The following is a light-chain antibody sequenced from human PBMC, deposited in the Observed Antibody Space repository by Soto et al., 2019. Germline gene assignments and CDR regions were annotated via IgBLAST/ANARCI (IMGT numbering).Light chain of an antibody. J-gene: IGKJ5*01. Sequence: AIQLTQSPSSLSASVGDRVTITCRASQGISSDLAWYQQKPGKAPKLLIYDASSLESGVPSRFSGRGSGTDFTLTISSLQPEDFATYYCQQFNSDPVTFGQGTRLEIK. CDR1: QGISSD. CDR3: QQFNSDPVT. CDR2: DAS. V-gene: IGKV1-13*02.